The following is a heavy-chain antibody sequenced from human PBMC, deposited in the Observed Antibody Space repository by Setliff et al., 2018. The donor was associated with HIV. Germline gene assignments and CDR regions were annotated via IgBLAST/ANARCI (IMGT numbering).Heavy chain of an antibody. Sequence: ASVKVSCKPSGYTFTTYGLSWVRQAPGQRLEWMGWVHPGNGNTKYSQMFQGRVTIIRDTSATTAYMELSSLRSEDTAVYYCAKDFTTNGWRRAFDYWGQGTLVTVSS. V-gene: IGHV1-3*01. D-gene: IGHD1-1*01. CDR2: VHPGNGNT. CDR3: AKDFTTNGWRRAFDY. J-gene: IGHJ4*02. CDR1: GYTFTTYG.